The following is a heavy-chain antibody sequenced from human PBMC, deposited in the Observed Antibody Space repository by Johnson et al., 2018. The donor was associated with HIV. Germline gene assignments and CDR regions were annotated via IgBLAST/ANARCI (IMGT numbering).Heavy chain of an antibody. CDR2: INWNGGST. CDR1: GFTVSSNY. CDR3: AKDLGGAYCGGDCYGAFDI. Sequence: VQLVESGGGLVQPGGSLRLSCAASGFTVSSNYMSWVRQAPGKGLEWVSGINWNGGSTGYADSVKGRFTISRDNSKNTLFLQMNSLRTEDTAVYYCAKDLGGAYCGGDCYGAFDIWGQGTMVTVSS. V-gene: IGHV3-66*02. D-gene: IGHD2-21*02. J-gene: IGHJ3*02.